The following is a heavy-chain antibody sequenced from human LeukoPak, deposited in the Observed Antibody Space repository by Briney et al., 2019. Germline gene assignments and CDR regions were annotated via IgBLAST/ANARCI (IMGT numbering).Heavy chain of an antibody. CDR2: IIPIFGTA. V-gene: IGHV1-69*13. D-gene: IGHD2-2*01. J-gene: IGHJ6*02. CDR3: ARDLGYCSSTSCFKYYYYYGMDV. Sequence: SVKVSCKASGGTFSSYAISWVRQAPGQGLEWMGGIIPIFGTANYAQKFRGRVTITADESTSTAYMELSSLRSEDTAVYYCARDLGYCSSTSCFKYYYYYGMDVWGQGTTVTVSS. CDR1: GGTFSSYA.